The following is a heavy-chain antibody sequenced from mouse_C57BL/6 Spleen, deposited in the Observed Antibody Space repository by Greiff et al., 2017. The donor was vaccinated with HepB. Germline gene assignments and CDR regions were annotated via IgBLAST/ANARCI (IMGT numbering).Heavy chain of an antibody. J-gene: IGHJ1*03. V-gene: IGHV1-64*01. D-gene: IGHD1-1*01. CDR1: GYTFTSYW. CDR2: IHPNSGST. Sequence: QVQLKQPGAELVKPGASVKLSCKASGYTFTSYWMHWVKQRPGQGLEWIGMIHPNSGSTNYNEKFKSKATLTVDKSSSTAYMQLSSLTSEDSAVYYCARRPYYGSSNWYFDVWGTGTTVTVSS. CDR3: ARRPYYGSSNWYFDV.